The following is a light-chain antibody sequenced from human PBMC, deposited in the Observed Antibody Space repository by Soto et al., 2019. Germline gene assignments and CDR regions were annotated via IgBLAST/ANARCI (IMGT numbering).Light chain of an antibody. V-gene: IGLV2-14*01. Sequence: QSVLTQPASVSGSPGQSITISCSGTSSDVGGYNYVSWYQQHPGKAPKLMIYEVSKRPSGVSDRFSGSKSGNTASLTTSGLQAEDEADYYCSSYTRSSPYVFGTGTKVTVL. CDR2: EVS. CDR1: SSDVGGYNY. CDR3: SSYTRSSPYV. J-gene: IGLJ1*01.